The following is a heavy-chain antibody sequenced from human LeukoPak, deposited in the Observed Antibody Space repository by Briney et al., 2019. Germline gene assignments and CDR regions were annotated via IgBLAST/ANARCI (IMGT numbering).Heavy chain of an antibody. J-gene: IGHJ4*02. CDR1: GFTFSSYA. CDR2: ISGSGGST. CDR3: AKHLRFLEWLLSALDY. V-gene: IGHV3-23*01. D-gene: IGHD3-3*01. Sequence: GGSLRLSCAASGFTFSSYAMSWVRQAPEKGLEWVSAISGSGGSTYYADSVKGRFTISRDNSKNTLYLQMNSLRAEDTAVYYCAKHLRFLEWLLSALDYWGQGTLVTVSS.